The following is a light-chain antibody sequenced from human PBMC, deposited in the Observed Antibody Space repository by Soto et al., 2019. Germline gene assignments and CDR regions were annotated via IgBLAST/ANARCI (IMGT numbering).Light chain of an antibody. CDR2: GAS. Sequence: EIVLTQSPGTLSLSPGERATLSCRASQSVRSNYLAWYQQKPGQAPRPLIYGASSRATGIPDRFSGSGSGTDFTLTISRLEPEDFAVYYCQHYGSSAYTFGQGTTLEIK. V-gene: IGKV3-20*01. CDR1: QSVRSNY. J-gene: IGKJ2*01. CDR3: QHYGSSAYT.